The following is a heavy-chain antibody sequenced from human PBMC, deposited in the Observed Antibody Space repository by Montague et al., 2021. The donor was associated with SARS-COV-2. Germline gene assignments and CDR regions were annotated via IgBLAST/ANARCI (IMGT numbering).Heavy chain of an antibody. CDR1: GGSISSDY. J-gene: IGHJ5*02. V-gene: IGHV4-59*01. Sequence: ETLSLTCSVSGGSISSDYWRWIRQSPGKGLEWIGYIYYRGTTNYNPSLKSRVTFSVDTSKNQFSLKLISVTAADTAVYFCAREDRWNWFDPWGQGVLVTVSS. CDR3: AREDRWNWFDP. D-gene: IGHD5-24*01. CDR2: IYYRGTT.